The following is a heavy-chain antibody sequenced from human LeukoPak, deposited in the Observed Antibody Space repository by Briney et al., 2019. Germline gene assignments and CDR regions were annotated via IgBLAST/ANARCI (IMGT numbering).Heavy chain of an antibody. CDR1: GYSFTSYW. V-gene: IGHV5-10-1*01. CDR3: ASRIYGSGSYLSAFDI. D-gene: IGHD3-10*01. CDR2: IDPSDSYT. J-gene: IGHJ3*02. Sequence: EESLQISCQGSGYSFTSYWISWVRQMPGKGLEWMGRIDPSDSYTNYSPSFQGHVTISADKSISTAYLQWSSLKASDTAMYYCASRIYGSGSYLSAFDIWGQGTMVTVSS.